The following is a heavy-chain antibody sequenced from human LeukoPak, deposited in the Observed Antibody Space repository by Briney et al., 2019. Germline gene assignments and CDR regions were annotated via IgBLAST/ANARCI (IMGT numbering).Heavy chain of an antibody. CDR2: ISGRSSSI. V-gene: IGHV3-21*01. J-gene: IGHJ5*02. CDR1: GFTFSSYS. CDR3: VRDLTSANWFDP. Sequence: GSLRLSCAASGFTFSSYSMNWVRQAPGKGLEWVSSISGRSSSIYYADSVKGRFTISRDNAKNSLYLQMNSLRAEDTAVYYCVRDLTSANWFDPWGQGTLVTVSS.